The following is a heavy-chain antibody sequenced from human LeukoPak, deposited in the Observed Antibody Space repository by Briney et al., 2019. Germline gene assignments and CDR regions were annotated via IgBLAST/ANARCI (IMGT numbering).Heavy chain of an antibody. CDR2: IYYSGST. D-gene: IGHD2-15*01. CDR1: GDSISNYY. J-gene: IGHJ4*02. V-gene: IGHV4-59*01. Sequence: SETLSLTCTLSGDSISNYYWSWIRQSPGKGLEWIGYIYYSGSTNYNPSLKSRVTISVDTSKNQFSLKLSSVTAADTAVYYCARETCSGGSCFQFDFWGQGTLVTVSS. CDR3: ARETCSGGSCFQFDF.